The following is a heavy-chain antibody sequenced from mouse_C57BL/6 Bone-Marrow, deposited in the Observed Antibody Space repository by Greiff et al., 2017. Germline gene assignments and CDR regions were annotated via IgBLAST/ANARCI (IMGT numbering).Heavy chain of an antibody. J-gene: IGHJ1*03. V-gene: IGHV7-3*01. Sequence: VQLKESGGGLVQPGGSLSLSCAASGFTFTDYYMSWVRQPPGKALEWLGFIRNKANGYTTEYSASVKGRFTISRDNSQSILYLQMNAQRADASATYYCARLDYWYVYVWGTGTTVTVSS. CDR1: GFTFTDYY. CDR2: IRNKANGYTT. CDR3: ARLDYWYVYV.